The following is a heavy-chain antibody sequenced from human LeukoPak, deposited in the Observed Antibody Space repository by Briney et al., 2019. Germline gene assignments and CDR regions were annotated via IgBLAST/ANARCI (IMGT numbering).Heavy chain of an antibody. J-gene: IGHJ4*02. CDR3: AKDPGGYDYYFDY. Sequence: GGSLRLSCAASGFTFSSYGMHWVRQAPGKGLEWVAVISYDGSNKYYADSVKGRFTISRDNSKNTLYLQINSLRAEDTAVYYCAKDPGGYDYYFDYWGQGTLVTVSS. V-gene: IGHV3-30*18. CDR1: GFTFSSYG. D-gene: IGHD5-12*01. CDR2: ISYDGSNK.